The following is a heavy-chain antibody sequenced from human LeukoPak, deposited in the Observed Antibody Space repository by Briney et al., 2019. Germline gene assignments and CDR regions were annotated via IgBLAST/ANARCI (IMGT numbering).Heavy chain of an antibody. CDR3: ARVIRAEENPTFDI. J-gene: IGHJ3*02. Sequence: GGSLRLSCAASGFTFSSYAMHWVRQAPGKGLEWVAVISYDGSNKYYADSVKGRFTISRDNSKNTLYLQMNSLRAEDTAVYYCARVIRAEENPTFDIWGQGTMVTVSS. V-gene: IGHV3-30-3*01. CDR2: ISYDGSNK. CDR1: GFTFSSYA.